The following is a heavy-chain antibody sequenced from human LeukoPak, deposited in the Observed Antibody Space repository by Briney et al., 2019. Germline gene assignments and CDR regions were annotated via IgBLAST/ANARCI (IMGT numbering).Heavy chain of an antibody. D-gene: IGHD3-3*02. CDR3: ARLYGTFLEWSPYFDY. V-gene: IGHV3-23*01. CDR2: ISVGAEYI. CDR1: GFTFSTYV. Sequence: PGGSLRLSCAASGFTFSTYVMNWFRQAPGKGLEWVSTISVGAEYIFYADSVKGRFTISRDDSNNALYLQMHSLRAEDTAVYYCARLYGTFLEWSPYFDYWGQGTLVTVSS. J-gene: IGHJ4*02.